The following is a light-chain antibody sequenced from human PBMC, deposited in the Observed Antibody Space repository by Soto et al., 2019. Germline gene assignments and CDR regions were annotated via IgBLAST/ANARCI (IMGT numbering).Light chain of an antibody. V-gene: IGKV3-11*01. CDR1: QSVSSH. Sequence: EIVLTQSPATLSLSPGERATLSCRASQSVSSHLAWYQQKPGQAPRLLIYDASNRATGIPARFSGSGSGTDFTLTISSLEPEDFAVYYCQHLKTFGQGTKLEIK. CDR2: DAS. J-gene: IGKJ2*01. CDR3: QHLKT.